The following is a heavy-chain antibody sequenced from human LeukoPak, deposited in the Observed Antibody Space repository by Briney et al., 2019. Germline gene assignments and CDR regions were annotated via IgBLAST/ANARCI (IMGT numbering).Heavy chain of an antibody. CDR2: INSDGSST. D-gene: IGHD3-22*01. CDR3: TRITYYYDSSGYYHPS. V-gene: IGHV3-74*01. J-gene: IGHJ5*02. Sequence: PGGSLRLSCAASGFTFSSYWMHWVRQAPGKGLVWVSRINSDGSSTSYADSVEGRFTISRDNAKNTLYLQMNSLRAEDTAVYYCTRITYYYDSSGYYHPSWGQGTLVTVSS. CDR1: GFTFSSYW.